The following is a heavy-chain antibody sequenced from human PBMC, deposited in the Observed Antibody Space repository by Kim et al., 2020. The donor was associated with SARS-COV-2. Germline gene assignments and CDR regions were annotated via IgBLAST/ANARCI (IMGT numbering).Heavy chain of an antibody. V-gene: IGHV3-11*06. Sequence: RFTISRDNAKNSLYLQMNSLRAEDTAVYYCARDYVRHYYDSSGYENAFDIWGQGTMVTVSS. J-gene: IGHJ3*02. D-gene: IGHD3-22*01. CDR3: ARDYVRHYYDSSGYENAFDI.